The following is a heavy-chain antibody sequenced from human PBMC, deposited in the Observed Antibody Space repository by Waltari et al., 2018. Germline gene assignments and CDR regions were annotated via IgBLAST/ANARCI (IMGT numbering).Heavy chain of an antibody. V-gene: IGHV1-69*01. CDR3: SGGRGYPLLFDFYYSMDV. J-gene: IGHJ6*02. CDR1: GGTSSSHA. Sequence: QVQLLQSGAEVKKPGSSVKVSCKASGGTSSSHAISWVRQATGQGLGLMGAIITISRAADNAQAFQGRFTITADEASSAASMERSSLRAEGTAVYYWSGGRGYPLLFDFYYSMDVWGQGTTVTVSS. CDR2: IITISRAA. D-gene: IGHD5-12*01.